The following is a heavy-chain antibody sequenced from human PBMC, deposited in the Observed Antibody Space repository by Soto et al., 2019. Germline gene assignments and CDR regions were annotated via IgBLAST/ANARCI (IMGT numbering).Heavy chain of an antibody. Sequence: QVQLQESGPGLVKPSETLSLTCTVSGGSITRGGYYWSWIRQHPGKGLEWIGYIYNSGTTYYNPSLKSRVTISVATSKNHFSLKLTSVTAADTAVYYCARDPAPWGQGTLVTVSS. CDR2: IYNSGTT. V-gene: IGHV4-31*03. CDR3: ARDPAP. CDR1: GGSITRGGYY. J-gene: IGHJ5*02.